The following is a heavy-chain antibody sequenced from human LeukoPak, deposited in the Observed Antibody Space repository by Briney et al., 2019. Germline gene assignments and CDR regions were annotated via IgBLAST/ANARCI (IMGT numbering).Heavy chain of an antibody. D-gene: IGHD6-6*01. CDR2: IYYSGTT. Sequence: SETLSLTCAVSGGSIRSSGYYWGWIRQPPGKGLEWIGSIYYSGTTYYNPSLKSRVTISVDTSKNQFSLNLNSVTAADTAVYYCATQVGAARTYFDYWGQGTLVTVSS. CDR3: ATQVGAARTYFDY. V-gene: IGHV4-39*01. J-gene: IGHJ4*02. CDR1: GGSIRSSGYY.